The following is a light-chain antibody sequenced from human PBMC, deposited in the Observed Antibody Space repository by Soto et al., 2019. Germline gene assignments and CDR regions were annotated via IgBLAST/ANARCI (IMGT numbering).Light chain of an antibody. CDR2: GAS. V-gene: IGKV3-20*01. J-gene: IGKJ5*01. Sequence: EIVLTQSPATVSLSPVEIATLSFMASQSVSSYLAWYQQKPGQAPRLLIYGASNRATGIPDRFSGSGSGTDFTLTISRLEPEDFAVYYCQQYGGSPITFGLGTRLEIK. CDR3: QQYGGSPIT. CDR1: QSVSSY.